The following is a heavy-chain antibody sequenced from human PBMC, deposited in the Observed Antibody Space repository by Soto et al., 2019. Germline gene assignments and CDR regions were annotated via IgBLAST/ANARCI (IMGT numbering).Heavy chain of an antibody. CDR2: INPNSGGT. V-gene: IGHV1-2*02. CDR1: GYTFTGYY. D-gene: IGHD2-15*01. J-gene: IGHJ3*02. CDR3: ARGWGYCSGGSCPADI. Sequence: ASVKVSCKASGYTFTGYYMHWVQQAPGQGLEWMGWINPNSGGTNYAQKFQGRVTMTRDTSISTAYMELSRLRSDDTAVYYCARGWGYCSGGSCPADIWGQGTMVTVSS.